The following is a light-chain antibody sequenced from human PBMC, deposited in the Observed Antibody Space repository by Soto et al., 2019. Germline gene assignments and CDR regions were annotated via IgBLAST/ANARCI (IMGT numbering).Light chain of an antibody. J-gene: IGKJ1*01. CDR3: QQYNNWPQT. CDR2: GAS. V-gene: IGKV3-15*01. CDR1: QSVSSN. Sequence: DIMMTQSRSTPSVSPVARATLSCRASQSVSSNLAWYQQKPGQAPRLLIYGASTRATGIPARFSGSGSGTEFTLTISSLQSEDFAVYYCQQYNNWPQTFGQGTKVDI.